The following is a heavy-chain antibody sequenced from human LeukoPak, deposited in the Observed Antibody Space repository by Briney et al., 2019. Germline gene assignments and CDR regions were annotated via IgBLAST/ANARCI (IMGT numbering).Heavy chain of an antibody. CDR3: ASDHSDDSSGYYYKTAVDY. Sequence: GSLRLSCAASGFTFSSYAMHWVRQAPGKGLECVAVISYDGSNKYYADSVKGRFTISRDNSENTLYLQMNSLRAEDTAVYYCASDHSDDSSGYYYKTAVDYWGQGTLVTVSS. J-gene: IGHJ4*02. CDR1: GFTFSSYA. D-gene: IGHD3-22*01. CDR2: ISYDGSNK. V-gene: IGHV3-30*04.